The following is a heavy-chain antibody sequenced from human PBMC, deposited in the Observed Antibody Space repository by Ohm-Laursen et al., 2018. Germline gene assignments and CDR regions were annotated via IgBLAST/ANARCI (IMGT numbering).Heavy chain of an antibody. Sequence: SDTLSLTCTVSGGSISSYYWNWIRQPPGKGLEWIGYIYSSGSTNSNPSLKSRVTMSVDTSKNQFSLKLSSVTAADTAVYYCAGDGYCGGDCYPDYWGQGTLVTVSS. CDR3: AGDGYCGGDCYPDY. V-gene: IGHV4-59*12. D-gene: IGHD2-21*02. CDR1: GGSISSYY. CDR2: IYSSGST. J-gene: IGHJ4*02.